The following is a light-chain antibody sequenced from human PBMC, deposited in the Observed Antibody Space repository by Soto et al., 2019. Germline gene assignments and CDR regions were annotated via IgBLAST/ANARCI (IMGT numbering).Light chain of an antibody. Sequence: EIVMTQSPATLCVSPGERATLSCRASQSVSSNLAWYQQKPGQAPRLLIYGASTRATGIAARFSGSGSGTEFTLTISSLQSEDVAGYYCQQYNNWPPLTFGGGTKVEIK. V-gene: IGKV3-15*01. CDR2: GAS. CDR1: QSVSSN. J-gene: IGKJ4*01. CDR3: QQYNNWPPLT.